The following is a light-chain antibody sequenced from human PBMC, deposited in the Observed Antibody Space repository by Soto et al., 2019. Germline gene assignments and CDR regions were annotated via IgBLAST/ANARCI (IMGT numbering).Light chain of an antibody. J-gene: IGLJ1*01. Sequence: QSVLTQPASVSGSPGQSITISCTGTSSDVGAYNYVSWYQQHPGKAPKLMIYEVSYRPSGVSDRFSGSRSGNTASLTISGLQAEDESDYYCSSYAGTNNLYVFGTGTKVTVL. CDR2: EVS. CDR1: SSDVGAYNY. CDR3: SSYAGTNNLYV. V-gene: IGLV2-14*01.